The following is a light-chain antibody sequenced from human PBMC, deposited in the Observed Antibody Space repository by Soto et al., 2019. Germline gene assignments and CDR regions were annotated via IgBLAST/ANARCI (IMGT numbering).Light chain of an antibody. CDR1: QSVRSNY. CDR2: DAS. Sequence: EIVLTQSPGILSLSPGERATLSCRASQSVRSNYLAWYQQKPGQAPRLLFYDASNRATGVPDRFSGSGSGTDFTLTISRLEPEDFAVYYCQQYSLSPDTFGGGTKVDIK. CDR3: QQYSLSPDT. J-gene: IGKJ4*01. V-gene: IGKV3-20*01.